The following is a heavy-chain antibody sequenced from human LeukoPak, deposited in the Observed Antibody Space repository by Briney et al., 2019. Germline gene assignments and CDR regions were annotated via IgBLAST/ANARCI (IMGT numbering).Heavy chain of an antibody. V-gene: IGHV3-23*01. J-gene: IGHJ3*02. CDR3: AKDHYGDYFSTGAFDI. D-gene: IGHD4-17*01. CDR2: IIGSGGST. CDR1: GFTFSSYG. Sequence: PGGSLRLSCAASGFTFSSYGMSWVRQAPGKGLEWASAIIGSGGSTYNADSVKGRFTISRDNSKNTMYLQMNSLRAEDTAVYYCAKDHYGDYFSTGAFDIWGQGTTVIVSS.